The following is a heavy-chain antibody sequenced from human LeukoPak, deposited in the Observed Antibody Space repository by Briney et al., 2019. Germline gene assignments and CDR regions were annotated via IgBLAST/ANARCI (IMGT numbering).Heavy chain of an antibody. CDR2: ISAYNGNT. V-gene: IGHV1-18*01. D-gene: IGHD3-10*01. Sequence: ASVKVSCKASGDTFTSYGISWVRQAPGQGLEWMGWISAYNGNTNYAQKLEGRVTMTTDTSTSTAYMELRSLRSDDTAVYYCARVVPNYYYYMDVWGKGTTVTVSS. CDR1: GDTFTSYG. J-gene: IGHJ6*03. CDR3: ARVVPNYYYYMDV.